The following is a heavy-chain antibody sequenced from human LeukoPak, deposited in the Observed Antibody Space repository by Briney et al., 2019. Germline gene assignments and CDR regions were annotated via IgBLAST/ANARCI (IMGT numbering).Heavy chain of an antibody. CDR3: ARVPRVGDYVDY. V-gene: IGHV3-23*05. Sequence: GGSLRLSCEASGFTFSAYAMTWVRQAPGKGLEWVSSIGSDNKPHYSESVKGRFAISRDNSKNMLFLQLNSLRAEDTAVYYCARVPRVGDYVDYWGQGTLVTVSS. D-gene: IGHD2-15*01. J-gene: IGHJ4*02. CDR1: GFTFSAYA. CDR2: IGSDNKP.